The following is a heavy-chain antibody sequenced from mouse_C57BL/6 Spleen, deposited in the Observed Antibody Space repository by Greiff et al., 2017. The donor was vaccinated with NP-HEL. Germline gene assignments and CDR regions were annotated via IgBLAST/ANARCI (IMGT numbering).Heavy chain of an antibody. V-gene: IGHV1-59*01. Sequence: QVQLQQPGAELVRPGTSVKLSCKASGYTFTSYWMHWVKQRPGQGLEWIGVIDPSDSYTNYNQKFKGKATLTVDTSSSTAYMQLSSLTSEDSAVYYCARYYDYDGGENAMDYWGQGTSVTVSS. CDR1: GYTFTSYW. D-gene: IGHD2-4*01. CDR2: IDPSDSYT. J-gene: IGHJ4*01. CDR3: ARYYDYDGGENAMDY.